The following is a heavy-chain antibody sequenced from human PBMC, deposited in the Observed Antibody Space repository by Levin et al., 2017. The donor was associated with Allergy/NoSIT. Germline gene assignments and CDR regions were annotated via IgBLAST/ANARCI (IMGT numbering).Heavy chain of an antibody. J-gene: IGHJ6*02. CDR1: GFTFSSYG. D-gene: IGHD6-13*01. CDR2: ISYDGSNK. Sequence: GESLKISCAASGFTFSSYGMHWVRQAPGKGLEWVAVISYDGSNKYYADSVKGRFTISRDNSKNTLYLQMNSLRAEDTAVYYCANSLRPAAGAVDYYYYGMDVWGQGTTVTVSS. CDR3: ANSLRPAAGAVDYYYYGMDV. V-gene: IGHV3-30*18.